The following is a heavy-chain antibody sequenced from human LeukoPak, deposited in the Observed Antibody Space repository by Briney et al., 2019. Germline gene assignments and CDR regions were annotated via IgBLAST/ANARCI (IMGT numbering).Heavy chain of an antibody. V-gene: IGHV3-48*02. J-gene: IGHJ4*02. CDR2: ITASGTAM. D-gene: IGHD1-26*01. Sequence: GGSLRLSCAASGFTFSSYSMNWVRQAPGKGLEWVSHITASGTAMFYADSVKGRFTISRDNAKNSLYLKMNSLRDEDTAVYYCASSGSYRFDYWGQGTLVTVSS. CDR3: ASSGSYRFDY. CDR1: GFTFSSYS.